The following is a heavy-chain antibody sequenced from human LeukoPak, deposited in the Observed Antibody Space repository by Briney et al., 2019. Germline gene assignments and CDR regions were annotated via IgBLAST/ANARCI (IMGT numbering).Heavy chain of an antibody. CDR3: ARRQREWLTPTLDT. V-gene: IGHV5-51*01. J-gene: IGHJ5*01. D-gene: IGHD6-19*01. CDR2: IYPGDSDT. CDR1: GYSFSTYW. Sequence: GESLKISCKGSGYSFSTYWIAWVRQMPGKGLEWMGIIYPGDSDTRYSPSFQGQVTISADKSISTAYLQWSSLKASDSAIYYCARRQREWLTPTLDTWGHGPLVTVSS.